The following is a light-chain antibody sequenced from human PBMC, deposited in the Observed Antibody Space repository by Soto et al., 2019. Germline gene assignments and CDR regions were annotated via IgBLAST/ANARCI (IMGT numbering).Light chain of an antibody. V-gene: IGLV1-51*01. CDR3: GAWDSSLSGVL. CDR2: DTN. J-gene: IGLJ2*01. Sequence: QSVLTQPPSVSAAPGQQVTISCSGETSNIGNNYVSWYQQLPGAAPKLLIYDTNNRPSEIPDRFSGSRSGTSATLAITGLQTGDEGLYYCGAWDSSLSGVLFGGGTKLTVL. CDR1: TSNIGNNY.